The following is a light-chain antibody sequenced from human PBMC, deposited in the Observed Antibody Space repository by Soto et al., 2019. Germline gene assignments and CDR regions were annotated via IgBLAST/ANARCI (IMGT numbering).Light chain of an antibody. CDR2: GAS. CDR3: QKYGSSGT. CDR1: QSVSNNY. J-gene: IGKJ1*01. Sequence: EIVLTQSPGTLSLSPGERATLSCRASQSVSNNYLAWYQQKPGQAHRLLIYGASNRATGIPDRFSGSGSGADFTLTSSRLEPEDFAVYYCQKYGSSGTFGQGTKVDIK. V-gene: IGKV3-20*01.